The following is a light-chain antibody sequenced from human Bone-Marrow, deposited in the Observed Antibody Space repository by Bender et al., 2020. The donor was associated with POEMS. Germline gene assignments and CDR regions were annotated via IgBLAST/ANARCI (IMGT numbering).Light chain of an antibody. CDR3: SSYAGTGPL. Sequence: QSVLTQPPSASGTPGQRVTISCSGSSSNIGSNTVIWYQQFPGTAPKLLIYKNNQRPSGVPNRFSGSKSGTTASLTVSGLQTEDEGDYYCSSYAGTGPLFGGGTRLTVL. CDR2: KNN. J-gene: IGLJ2*01. V-gene: IGLV1-44*01. CDR1: SSNIGSNT.